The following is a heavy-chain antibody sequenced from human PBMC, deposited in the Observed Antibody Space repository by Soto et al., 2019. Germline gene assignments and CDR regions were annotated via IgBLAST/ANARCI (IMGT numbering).Heavy chain of an antibody. V-gene: IGHV3-7*01. Sequence: GGSLRLSCAASGFTFSYFWMTWVRQAPGKGLEWVANIKPDGSEKYFVDSVKGRVTLSRDNAKNSVYLQMNSLRAEDAAVYYCARAIRVSTIYYYYFYMDIWGKGTTVTVSS. CDR1: GFTFSYFW. J-gene: IGHJ6*03. CDR3: ARAIRVSTIYYYYFYMDI. CDR2: IKPDGSEK. D-gene: IGHD5-12*01.